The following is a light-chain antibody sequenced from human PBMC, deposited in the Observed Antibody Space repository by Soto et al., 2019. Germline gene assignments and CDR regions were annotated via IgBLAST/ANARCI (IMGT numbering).Light chain of an antibody. CDR2: GAS. Sequence: EIVMTQSPATPSVSPGERATLSCRASQSVSSNLAWYQQKPGQAPRLLIYGASTRATGIPARFSGSGSGTEFTLTISSLQSEDFAVYYCQQYNNWPDTFGQGTKLEIK. V-gene: IGKV3-15*01. J-gene: IGKJ2*01. CDR1: QSVSSN. CDR3: QQYNNWPDT.